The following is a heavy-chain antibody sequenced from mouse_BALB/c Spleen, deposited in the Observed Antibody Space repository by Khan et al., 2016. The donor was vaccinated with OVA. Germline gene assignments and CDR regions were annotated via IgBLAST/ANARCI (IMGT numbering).Heavy chain of an antibody. CDR2: INPSTGYT. D-gene: IGHD1-1*01. Sequence: QVRLQQSGAELAKPGASVKMSCKASGYTFTSYWMHWVEQRPGQGLEWIGYINPSTGYTEYNQRFKDKATLTADKSSSTAYMQLSSLTSEESAVYYCANHGSSSAWLTYWGQGTLVTVSA. CDR3: ANHGSSSAWLTY. J-gene: IGHJ3*01. CDR1: GYTFTSYW. V-gene: IGHV1-7*01.